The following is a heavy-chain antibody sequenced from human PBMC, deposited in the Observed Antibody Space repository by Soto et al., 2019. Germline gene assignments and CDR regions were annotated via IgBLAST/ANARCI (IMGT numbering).Heavy chain of an antibody. J-gene: IGHJ4*02. CDR3: ARDLAAAGL. D-gene: IGHD6-13*01. Sequence: SETLSLTCTVSGGSINSGDYYWTWVRQPPGKGLEWIGNIFHSGSTYYTPSLQSRVTISLDTSKNHFSLKLSSVTPADTAVYYCARDLAAAGLWGQGTLVTVSS. V-gene: IGHV4-30-4*01. CDR2: IFHSGST. CDR1: GGSINSGDYY.